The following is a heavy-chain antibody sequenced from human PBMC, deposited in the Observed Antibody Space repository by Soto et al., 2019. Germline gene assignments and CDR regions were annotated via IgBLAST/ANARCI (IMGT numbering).Heavy chain of an antibody. D-gene: IGHD6-6*01. J-gene: IGHJ5*02. CDR2: INPNSGGT. V-gene: IGHV1-2*04. CDR1: GYTFTSYG. Sequence: GASVKVSCKASGYTFTSYGISWVRQAPGQGLEWMGWINPNSGGTNYAQKFQGWVTMTRDTSISTAYMELSRLRSDDTAVYYCARGEFSSPYNWFDPWGQGTLVTVSS. CDR3: ARGEFSSPYNWFDP.